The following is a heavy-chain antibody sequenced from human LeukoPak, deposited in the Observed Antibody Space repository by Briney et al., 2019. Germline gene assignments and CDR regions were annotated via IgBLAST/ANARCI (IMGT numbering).Heavy chain of an antibody. CDR2: INPNSGGT. V-gene: IGHV1-2*02. Sequence: ASVKVSCKASEYTFTDYYMHWVRQAPGQGLERMGWINPNSGGTNYAKKFQGRVTMTRDTSISTAYMELSRLRSDDAAVFYCARNPLDYGDYYFDYWGQGTLVTVSS. D-gene: IGHD4-17*01. CDR1: EYTFTDYY. J-gene: IGHJ4*02. CDR3: ARNPLDYGDYYFDY.